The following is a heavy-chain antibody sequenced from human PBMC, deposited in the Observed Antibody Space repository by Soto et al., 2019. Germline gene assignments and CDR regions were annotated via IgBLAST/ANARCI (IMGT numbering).Heavy chain of an antibody. CDR2: IYYSGST. Sequence: SETLSLTCTASGGSISSYYCSWIRQPPWKGLEWIGYIYYSGSTNYNPSLKSRVTISVDTSKYQFSLKLSSVTAADTAVYYCARGWESITIFGVVTWFDPWGQGTLVTVSS. CDR3: ARGWESITIFGVVTWFDP. V-gene: IGHV4-59*01. J-gene: IGHJ5*02. D-gene: IGHD3-3*01. CDR1: GGSISSYY.